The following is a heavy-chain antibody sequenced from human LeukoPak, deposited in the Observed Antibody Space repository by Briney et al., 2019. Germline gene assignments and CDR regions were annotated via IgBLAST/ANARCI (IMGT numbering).Heavy chain of an antibody. CDR3: ARDYLGWFDP. J-gene: IGHJ5*02. Sequence: GGSLRLSCAASGFTFSSYGMRWVRQAPGKGLVWVSRISNVGSSTNYADSVKGRFTISRDNAKNTLYLQMNSLRAEDTAVYYCARDYLGWFDPWGQGTLVTVSS. V-gene: IGHV3-74*01. CDR2: ISNVGSST. CDR1: GFTFSSYG.